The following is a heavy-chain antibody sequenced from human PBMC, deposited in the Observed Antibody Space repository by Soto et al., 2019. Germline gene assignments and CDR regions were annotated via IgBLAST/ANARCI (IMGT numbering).Heavy chain of an antibody. J-gene: IGHJ6*02. Sequence: SETLSLTCAVYGGSFSGYYWSWIRQPPGKGLEWIGEINHSGSTNYNPSLKSRVTISVDTSKNQFSLKLSSVTAADTAVYYCARAYLRRSRYSGYEWNYYYYYGMDVWGQGTTVTV. CDR1: GGSFSGYY. CDR2: INHSGST. CDR3: ARAYLRRSRYSGYEWNYYYYYGMDV. V-gene: IGHV4-34*01. D-gene: IGHD5-12*01.